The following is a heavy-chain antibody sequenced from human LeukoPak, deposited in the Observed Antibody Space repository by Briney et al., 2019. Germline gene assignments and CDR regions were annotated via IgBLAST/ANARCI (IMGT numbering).Heavy chain of an antibody. J-gene: IGHJ6*02. D-gene: IGHD3-16*01. CDR2: ISTDGRT. Sequence: GGSLRLSCAASGFTFRTYAMSWVRQPPGKGLEWVSAISTDGRTYYADSVKGRFSISRDNSKSTLSLQMNSLRAEDTAVYYCATSWGPDTSAFRWGRDGMDVWGQGTTVIVS. V-gene: IGHV3-23*01. CDR1: GFTFRTYA. CDR3: ATSWGPDTSAFRWGRDGMDV.